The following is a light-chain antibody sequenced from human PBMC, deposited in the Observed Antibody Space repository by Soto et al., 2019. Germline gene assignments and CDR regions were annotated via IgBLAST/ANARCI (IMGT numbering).Light chain of an antibody. J-gene: IGKJ1*01. V-gene: IGKV3-20*01. CDR3: QQYGSSPWT. Sequence: ETVSTQSPGTLSLSPGERATLSCRASQSIRSNYLAWYRQTPGQAPRLLIYGASNRATGIPDRFSGSGSGTDFTLIISRLEPEDFALYYCQQYGSSPWTFGQGTKVEIK. CDR2: GAS. CDR1: QSIRSNY.